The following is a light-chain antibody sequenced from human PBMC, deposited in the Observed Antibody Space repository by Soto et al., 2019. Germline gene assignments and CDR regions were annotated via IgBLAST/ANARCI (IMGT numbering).Light chain of an antibody. J-gene: IGKJ4*01. CDR1: QSVSSY. V-gene: IGKV3-11*01. CDR2: DAS. CDR3: QQRSNWPLT. Sequence: EIVLTQSPPTLSLSPGERANLTCRASQSVSSYLAWYQQKPGQAPRLLIYDASNRATGIPARFGGSGSGTDFTLTISSLEPEDFAVYYCQQRSNWPLTFGGGTKVEIK.